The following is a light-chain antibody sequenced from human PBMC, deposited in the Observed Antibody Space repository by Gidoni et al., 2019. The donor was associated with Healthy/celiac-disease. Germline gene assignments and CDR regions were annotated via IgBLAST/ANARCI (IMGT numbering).Light chain of an antibody. J-gene: IGLJ3*02. CDR2: RNN. V-gene: IGLV1-47*01. Sequence: HSVLTQPPPASGTPGQRGTISCSGSSSNIGSNYVYWYQQLPGTAPKLLIDRNNQRPSGVPDRFSGSKSGTSASLAISGLRSEDEADYYCAAWDDSLSGRVFGGGTKLTVL. CDR1: SSNIGSNY. CDR3: AAWDDSLSGRV.